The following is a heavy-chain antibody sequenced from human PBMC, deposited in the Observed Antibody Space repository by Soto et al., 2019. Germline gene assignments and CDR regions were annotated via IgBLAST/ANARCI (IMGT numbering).Heavy chain of an antibody. V-gene: IGHV3-33*01. CDR2: IWYDGSNK. Sequence: GGSLRLSCAASGFTFSSYGMHWVRQAPGKGLEWVAVIWYDGSNKYYADSVKGRFTISRDNSKNTLYLQMNSLRAEDTAVYYCARADLTIVATPYSYGMDVWGQGTTVTVSS. D-gene: IGHD5-12*01. CDR3: ARADLTIVATPYSYGMDV. J-gene: IGHJ6*02. CDR1: GFTFSSYG.